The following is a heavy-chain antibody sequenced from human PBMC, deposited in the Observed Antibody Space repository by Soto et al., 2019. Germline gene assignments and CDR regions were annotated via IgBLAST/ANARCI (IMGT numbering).Heavy chain of an antibody. J-gene: IGHJ5*02. CDR1: GFTFSSYA. Sequence: PGGSLRLSCAASGFTFSSYAMSWVRQAPGKGLEWVSAISGSGGSTYYADSVKGRFTISRDNSKNTLYLQMNSLRAEDTAVYYCARGDYDFSRFGPDLFDPWGQGTLVTVSS. D-gene: IGHD3-3*01. CDR2: ISGSGGST. V-gene: IGHV3-23*01. CDR3: ARGDYDFSRFGPDLFDP.